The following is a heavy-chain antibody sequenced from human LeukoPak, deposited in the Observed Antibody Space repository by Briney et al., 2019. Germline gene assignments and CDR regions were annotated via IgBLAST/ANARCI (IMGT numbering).Heavy chain of an antibody. CDR3: ARAAGEQQLVMVWFDP. Sequence: EASVKVSCKASGYTFTSYYMHWVRQAPGQGLEWMGTINPSGGSTSYAQKFQGRVTMTRDMSTSTVYMELSSLRSEDTAVYYCARAAGEQQLVMVWFDPWGQGTLVTVSS. CDR1: GYTFTSYY. D-gene: IGHD6-13*01. J-gene: IGHJ5*02. CDR2: INPSGGST. V-gene: IGHV1-46*01.